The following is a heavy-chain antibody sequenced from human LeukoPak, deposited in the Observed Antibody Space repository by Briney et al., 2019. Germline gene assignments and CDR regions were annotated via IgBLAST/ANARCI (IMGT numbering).Heavy chain of an antibody. CDR1: RGSIINYY. V-gene: IGHV4-4*07. CDR3: AGRTGHNLPDQ. J-gene: IGHJ4*02. CDR2: ISDSGST. Sequence: TSETLSLTCAVSRGSIINYYWTWVRQPAGKGLEWIGRISDSGSTDYNPSLRSRVVMSVDTSKNQFSLNLMSVTAADTAVYYCAGRTGHNLPDQWGQGILVTVSS. D-gene: IGHD1-14*01.